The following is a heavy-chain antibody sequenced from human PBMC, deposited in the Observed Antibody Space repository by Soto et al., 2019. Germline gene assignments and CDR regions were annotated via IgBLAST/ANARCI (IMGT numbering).Heavy chain of an antibody. V-gene: IGHV3-21*01. CDR3: ARDWGGLVRGAFDI. Sequence: EVQLVESGGGLVKPGGSLRLSCAASGFTFSSYSMNWVRQAPGKGLEWVSSISSSSSYIYYADSVKGRFTISRDNAKNSLYLQMNSLRAEDTAVYYCARDWGGLVRGAFDIWGQGTMVTVSS. J-gene: IGHJ3*02. CDR1: GFTFSSYS. D-gene: IGHD3-16*01. CDR2: ISSSSSYI.